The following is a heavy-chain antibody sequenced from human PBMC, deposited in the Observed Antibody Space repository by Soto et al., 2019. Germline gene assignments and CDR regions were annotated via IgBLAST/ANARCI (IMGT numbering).Heavy chain of an antibody. CDR1: GFTFSSYA. J-gene: IGHJ6*02. V-gene: IGHV3-30-3*01. Sequence: GGSLRLSCAASGFTFSSYAMHWVRQAPGKGLEWVAVISYDGSNKYYADSVKGRFTISRDNSKNTLYLQMNSLRAEDTAVYYCARDQASLVSSYYYYGMDVWGQGTTVTVSS. CDR2: ISYDGSNK. CDR3: ARDQASLVSSYYYYGMDV. D-gene: IGHD6-6*01.